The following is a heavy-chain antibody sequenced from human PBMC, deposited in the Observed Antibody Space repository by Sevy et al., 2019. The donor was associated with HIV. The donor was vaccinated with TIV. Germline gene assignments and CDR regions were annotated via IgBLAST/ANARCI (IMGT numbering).Heavy chain of an antibody. CDR3: AKGGPFYYDTSAYEIDY. CDR2: ISWRGATI. J-gene: IGHJ4*02. CDR1: GFIFDDYA. Sequence: GGSLRLSCAASGFIFDDYAIHWVRQAPGKGPEWVSDISWRGATIGYADSVKGRFTISRDIAKNSLFLHMNNLRPEDTALYYCAKGGPFYYDTSAYEIDYWGQGTLVTVSS. D-gene: IGHD3-22*01. V-gene: IGHV3-9*01.